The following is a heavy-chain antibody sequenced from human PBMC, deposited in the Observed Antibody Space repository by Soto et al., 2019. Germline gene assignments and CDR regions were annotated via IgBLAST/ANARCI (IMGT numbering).Heavy chain of an antibody. CDR3: ARLGGITGYSSAWYKFEH. CDR2: IYYSGST. D-gene: IGHD6-19*01. V-gene: IGHV4-39*01. Sequence: PSETLSLTCAVSGGSVSSSSSYWGWIRQPPGKGLEWIGNIYYSGSTYYNPSLKSRVTISVDTSKNQFSLKLSSVTAADTAVYYCARLGGITGYSSAWYKFEHWGQGTLVTV. J-gene: IGHJ4*02. CDR1: GGSVSSSSSY.